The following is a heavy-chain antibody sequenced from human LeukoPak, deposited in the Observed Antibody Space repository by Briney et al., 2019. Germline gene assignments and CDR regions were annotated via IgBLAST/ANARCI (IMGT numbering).Heavy chain of an antibody. Sequence: GGSLRVSCAASGFIFSSFGMHWVRQAPGKGMEWVTFIRSDGITQYYADSVEGRFTISRDNAKNSLYLQMNSLRAEDTALCHCARWSSIKVAATENYWGQGTLVTVSS. D-gene: IGHD6-19*01. CDR1: GFIFSSFG. V-gene: IGHV3-30*02. CDR3: ARWSSIKVAATENY. CDR2: IRSDGITQ. J-gene: IGHJ4*02.